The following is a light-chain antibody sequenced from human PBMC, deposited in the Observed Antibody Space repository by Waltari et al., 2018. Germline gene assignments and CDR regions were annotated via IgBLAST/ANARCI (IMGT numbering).Light chain of an antibody. CDR1: QSINTY. Sequence: DILMTQSPSNLSASVGDRVTITCRASQSINTYLAWYQQKPGKAPKLLIYGASTLESGVPGRFSGTGSGTEFTLTISSLQPDDFATYYCQRYNSYANTFGQGTKVDIK. V-gene: IGKV1-5*01. CDR2: GAS. CDR3: QRYNSYANT. J-gene: IGKJ2*01.